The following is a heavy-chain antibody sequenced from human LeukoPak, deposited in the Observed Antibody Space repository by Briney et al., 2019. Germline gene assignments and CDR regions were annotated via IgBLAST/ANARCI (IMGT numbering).Heavy chain of an antibody. V-gene: IGHV3-33*06. CDR1: GFTFSNYG. CDR2: LWYDGSNK. Sequence: GGSLRLSCAASGFTFSNYGMHWVRQAPGKGLEWVAVLWYDGSNKYYVDSVKGRFTISRDNSKNTLYLQMNSLRAEDTAVYYCAKAGFTVAYFDYWGQGTLVTVSS. J-gene: IGHJ4*02. CDR3: AKAGFTVAYFDY. D-gene: IGHD4-23*01.